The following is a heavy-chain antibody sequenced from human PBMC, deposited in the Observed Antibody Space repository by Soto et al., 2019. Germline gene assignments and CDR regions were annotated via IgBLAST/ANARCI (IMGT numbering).Heavy chain of an antibody. Sequence: PSETLSLTCTVSVDSLTTYYWSWIRQPAGKRLEWIGRSDAIGNTNYNPSLNSRVTMSIDTSKTQFSLKLTSVTAADTAIYYCARYSNNWFQTEGMDVWGQGTTVTVSS. CDR1: VDSLTTYY. CDR3: ARYSNNWFQTEGMDV. CDR2: SDAIGNT. D-gene: IGHD6-13*01. J-gene: IGHJ6*02. V-gene: IGHV4-4*07.